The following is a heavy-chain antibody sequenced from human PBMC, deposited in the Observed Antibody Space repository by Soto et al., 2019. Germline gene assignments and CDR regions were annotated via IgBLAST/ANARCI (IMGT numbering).Heavy chain of an antibody. CDR3: ERQKCYDSRGYYGHFDY. CDR2: INAGTGNT. V-gene: IGHV1-3*01. Sequence: ASVKVSCKASGYTFSSYAMHWVRQAPGQRLEWMGRINAGTGNTKYSQKFQGRVTITRDTSATTAYMELSSLRYEDTAVYFCERQKCYDSRGYYGHFDYWGQGTLVTVSS. CDR1: GYTFSSYA. D-gene: IGHD3-22*01. J-gene: IGHJ4*02.